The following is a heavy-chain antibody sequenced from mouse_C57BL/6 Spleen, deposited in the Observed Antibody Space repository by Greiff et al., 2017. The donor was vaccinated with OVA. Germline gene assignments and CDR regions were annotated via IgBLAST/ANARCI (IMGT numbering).Heavy chain of an antibody. D-gene: IGHD2-12*01. CDR3: AIYEGAMDY. CDR1: GYTFTSYW. Sequence: QVQLQQPGAELVMPGASVKLSCKASGYTFTSYWMHWVKQRPGQGLEWIGEIDPSDSYTNYNQKFKGKSTLTVDKSSSTAYMQLSSLTSEDSAVYCCAIYEGAMDYWGQGTSVTVSS. J-gene: IGHJ4*01. V-gene: IGHV1-69*01. CDR2: IDPSDSYT.